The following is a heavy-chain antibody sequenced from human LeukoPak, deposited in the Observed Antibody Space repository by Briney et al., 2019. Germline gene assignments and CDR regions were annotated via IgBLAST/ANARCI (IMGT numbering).Heavy chain of an antibody. CDR1: GFTFSSYW. Sequence: GGSLRLSCAASGFTFSSYWMSWVRQAPGKGLEWVANIKQDGSEKYYVDSVKGRFTISRDNAKNSLYLQMNSLRAEDTAVYYCARDSSLLAYSWFDPWGQGTLVAVSS. CDR2: IKQDGSEK. V-gene: IGHV3-7*01. J-gene: IGHJ5*02. CDR3: ARDSSLLAYSWFDP.